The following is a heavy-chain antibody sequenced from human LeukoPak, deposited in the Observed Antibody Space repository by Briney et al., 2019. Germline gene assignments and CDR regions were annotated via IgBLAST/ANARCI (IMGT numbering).Heavy chain of an antibody. CDR3: ARAVFGVVPPRGWFDP. CDR1: GGSISSGGYS. D-gene: IGHD3-3*01. CDR2: IYRSGST. V-gene: IGHV4-30-2*01. Sequence: SETLSLTCAVSGGSISSGGYSWSWIRQPPGKGLEWIGYIYRSGSTYYDPSLKSRVTISVDRSKNQFSLKLSSVTAADTAVYYCARAVFGVVPPRGWFDPWGQGTLVTVSS. J-gene: IGHJ5*02.